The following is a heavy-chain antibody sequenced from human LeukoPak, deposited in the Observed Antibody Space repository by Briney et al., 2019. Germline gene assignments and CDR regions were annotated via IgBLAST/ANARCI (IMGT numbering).Heavy chain of an antibody. Sequence: SVKVSCKASGGTFSSYAISWVRQAPGQGLEWMGGTIPIFGTANYAQKFQGRVTITADKSTSTAYMELSSLRSEDTAVYYCARHEDMNSASDYWGQGTLVTVSS. CDR3: ARHEDMNSASDY. CDR2: TIPIFGTA. V-gene: IGHV1-69*06. J-gene: IGHJ4*02. CDR1: GGTFSSYA. D-gene: IGHD2-15*01.